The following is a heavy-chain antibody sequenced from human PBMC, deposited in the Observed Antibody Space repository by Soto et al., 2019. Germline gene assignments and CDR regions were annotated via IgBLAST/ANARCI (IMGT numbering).Heavy chain of an antibody. D-gene: IGHD6-19*01. CDR1: GGSISSYY. CDR3: ASTAHSSGWYSGGFDY. J-gene: IGHJ4*02. V-gene: IGHV4-59*01. CDR2: IYYSGST. Sequence: SETRSLTCTVSGGSISSYYWSWIRQPPGKGLEWIGYIYYSGSTNYNPSLKSRVTISVDTSKNQFSLKLSSVTAADTAVYYCASTAHSSGWYSGGFDYWGQGTLVTVS.